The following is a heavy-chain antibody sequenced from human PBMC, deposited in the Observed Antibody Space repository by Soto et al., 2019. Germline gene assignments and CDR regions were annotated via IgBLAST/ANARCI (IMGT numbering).Heavy chain of an antibody. CDR1: GGTFSSYT. J-gene: IGHJ4*02. CDR2: IIPILGIA. CDR3: ARAVSMVRGVTELGY. Sequence: QVQLVQSGAEVKKPGSSVKVSCKASGGTFSSYTISWVRQAPGQGLEWMGRIIPILGIANYAQKFQGRVTITADKSTSTAYMELSSLRSEDTAVYYCARAVSMVRGVTELGYWGQGTLVNVSS. V-gene: IGHV1-69*02. D-gene: IGHD3-10*01.